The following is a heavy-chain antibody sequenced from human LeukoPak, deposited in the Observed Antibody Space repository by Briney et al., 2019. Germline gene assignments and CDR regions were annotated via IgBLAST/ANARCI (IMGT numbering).Heavy chain of an antibody. CDR1: VFTFSSYS. D-gene: IGHD1-26*01. CDR3: ATQWGLLPYYFDY. CDR2: ISRSGGST. V-gene: IGHV3-23*01. J-gene: IGHJ4*02. Sequence: PGGSLRLSCAASVFTFSSYSMSWVRQAPGKGLQWVSAISRSGGSTYYADSVKGRFTISRDNSKNTLYLQMNSLRAEDTAVYYCATQWGLLPYYFDYWGQGTLVTVSS.